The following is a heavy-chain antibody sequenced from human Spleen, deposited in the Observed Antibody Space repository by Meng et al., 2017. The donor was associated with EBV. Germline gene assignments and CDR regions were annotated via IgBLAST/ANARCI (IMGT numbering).Heavy chain of an antibody. CDR3: ARDGSFDISGYYFAY. Sequence: RGSGPVLVRPSGTLPLPFAASGDSNRSGNLWTWVRQPPGKGLEWIGEISHYERTTYNPSLKSRVTISVDKSKNQFFLNLDSVTAADTAVYYCARDGSFDISGYYFAYWGPGILVTVPS. CDR1: GDSNRSGNL. J-gene: IGHJ4*02. V-gene: IGHV4-4*02. CDR2: ISHYERT. D-gene: IGHD3-22*01.